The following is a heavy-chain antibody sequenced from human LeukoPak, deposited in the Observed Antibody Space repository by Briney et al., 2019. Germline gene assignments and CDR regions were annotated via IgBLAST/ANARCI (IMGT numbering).Heavy chain of an antibody. CDR3: ARRYCSSTSCYLNFYYYYGMDV. J-gene: IGHJ6*02. CDR1: GFTFSSYA. Sequence: GGSLRLSCAASGFTFSSYAMHWVRQAPGKGLEWVAVISYDGSNKYYADSVKGRFTISRDNSKNTLYLQMSSLRAEDTAVYYCARRYCSSTSCYLNFYYYYGMDVWGQGTTVTVSS. D-gene: IGHD2-2*01. V-gene: IGHV3-30-3*01. CDR2: ISYDGSNK.